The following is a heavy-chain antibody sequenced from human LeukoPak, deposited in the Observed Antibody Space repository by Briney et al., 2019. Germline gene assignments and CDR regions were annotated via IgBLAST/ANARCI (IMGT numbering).Heavy chain of an antibody. CDR3: ARYSSSWYVDY. CDR2: ISSSGSTI. D-gene: IGHD6-13*01. J-gene: IGHJ4*02. Sequence: GGSLRLSCAASGFTFSDYYMSWIRQAPGKGLEWVSYISSSGSTIYCADSVKGRFTISRDNSKNTLYLQMNSLRAEDTAVYYCARYSSSWYVDYWGQGTLVTVSS. V-gene: IGHV3-11*01. CDR1: GFTFSDYY.